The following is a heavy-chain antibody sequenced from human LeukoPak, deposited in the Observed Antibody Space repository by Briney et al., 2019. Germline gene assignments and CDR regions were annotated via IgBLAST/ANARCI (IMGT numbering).Heavy chain of an antibody. CDR3: AGPQLSVYYFDY. J-gene: IGHJ4*02. D-gene: IGHD1-1*01. V-gene: IGHV4-39*07. CDR2: IYYSGST. CDR1: GGSISSSSSY. Sequence: SETLSLTCTVSGGSISSSSSYWGWIRQPPGKGLEWIGSIYYSGSTYYNPSLKSRVTISVDTSKNQFSLKLSSVTAADTAVYYCAGPQLSVYYFDYWGQGTLVTVSS.